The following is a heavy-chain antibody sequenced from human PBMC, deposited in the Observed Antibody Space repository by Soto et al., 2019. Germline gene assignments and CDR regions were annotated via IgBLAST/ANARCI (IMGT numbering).Heavy chain of an antibody. D-gene: IGHD3-10*01. J-gene: IGHJ5*02. V-gene: IGHV3-30-3*01. CDR1: GFTFSSYA. CDR2: ISSDGSNK. Sequence: QVQLVESGGGVVHPGRSLRLSCAASGFTFSSYAMHWVRQGPGKGLEWVAVISSDGSNKYYADSVKGRFTISRDNSKNTLYLQMNSLRADDTAVYYCARDAKGHYYTGIDPWGQGTLVTVSS. CDR3: ARDAKGHYYTGIDP.